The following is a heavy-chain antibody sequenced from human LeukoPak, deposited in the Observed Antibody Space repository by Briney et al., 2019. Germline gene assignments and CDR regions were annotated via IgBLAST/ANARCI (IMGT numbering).Heavy chain of an antibody. J-gene: IGHJ4*02. Sequence: SETLSLTCTVSGDSITTYYWTWIRQSAGNRLEWIGQIHTSGSTTYNPSLKSRVSMSLDTSKNQFSLSLSPVTAADTAIYYCARRGLSVGWSFDYWGQGTLVTVSA. CDR3: ARRGLSVGWSFDY. CDR1: GDSITTYY. V-gene: IGHV4-4*07. D-gene: IGHD6-19*01. CDR2: IHTSGST.